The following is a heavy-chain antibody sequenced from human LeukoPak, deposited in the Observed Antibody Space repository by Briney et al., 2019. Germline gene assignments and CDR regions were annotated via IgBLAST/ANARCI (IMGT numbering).Heavy chain of an antibody. J-gene: IGHJ4*02. V-gene: IGHV3-11*06. CDR3: ARTYVDFWSGSVDY. D-gene: IGHD3-3*01. Sequence: GRFTISRGNAKNSLYLQMNSLSAEDTAVYYCARTYVDFWSGSVDYWGQGTLVTVSS.